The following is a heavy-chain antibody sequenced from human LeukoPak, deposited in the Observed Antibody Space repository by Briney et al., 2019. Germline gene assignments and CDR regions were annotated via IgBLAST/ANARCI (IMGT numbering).Heavy chain of an antibody. CDR2: ISWNGGSA. CDR1: GFTFDDYA. Sequence: GGSLRLSCAASGFTFDDYAMSWVRQAPGKGLEWVPGISWNGGSAGYADSVKGRFTVSRDNAKNSLYLQMNSLRVEDTALYYCARGGPYCSSTSCATINWFDPWGQGILVTVSS. D-gene: IGHD2-2*01. CDR3: ARGGPYCSSTSCATINWFDP. V-gene: IGHV3-20*04. J-gene: IGHJ5*02.